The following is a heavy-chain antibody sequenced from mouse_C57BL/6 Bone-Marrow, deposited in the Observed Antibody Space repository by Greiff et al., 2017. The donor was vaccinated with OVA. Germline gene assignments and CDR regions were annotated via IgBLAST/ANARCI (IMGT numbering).Heavy chain of an antibody. D-gene: IGHD3-2*02. CDR1: GFTFSSYA. CDR2: ISSGGDYI. CDR3: TRKAAQDYAMDY. J-gene: IGHJ4*01. Sequence: DVHLVESGEGLVKPGGSLKLSCAASGFTFSSYAMSWVRQTPEKRLEWVAYISSGGDYIYYADTVKGRFTLSRDNARNPLYLQLSSLKSEDTAMYYCTRKAAQDYAMDYWGQGTSVTVSA. V-gene: IGHV5-9-1*02.